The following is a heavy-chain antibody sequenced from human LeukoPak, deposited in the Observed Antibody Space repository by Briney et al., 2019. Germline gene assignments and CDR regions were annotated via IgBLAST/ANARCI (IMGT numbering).Heavy chain of an antibody. CDR3: ARGYRRIVGATPVVFGQNYYYHMDV. CDR2: INHSGST. J-gene: IGHJ6*03. Sequence: PSETLSLTCAVYGGSFSGYYWSWIRQPPGKGLEWIGEINHSGSTNYNPSLKSRVTISVDTSKNQFSLKLSSVTAADTAVYYCARGYRRIVGATPVVFGQNYYYHMDVWGKGTTVTVSS. CDR1: GGSFSGYY. D-gene: IGHD1-26*01. V-gene: IGHV4-34*01.